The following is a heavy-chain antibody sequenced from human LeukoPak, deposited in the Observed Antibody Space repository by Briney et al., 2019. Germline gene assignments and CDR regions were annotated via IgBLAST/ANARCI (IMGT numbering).Heavy chain of an antibody. CDR2: INPNSGGT. J-gene: IGHJ6*02. CDR3: ARGRRITIFGVVTEYYYGMDV. Sequence: ASVKVSCKASGYTFTGYYMHWVRQAPGQGLEWMGWINPNSGGTNYAQKFQGRVTMTRDTSISTAYMELSRLRSDDTAVYYCARGRRITIFGVVTEYYYGMDVWGQGTTVTVSS. CDR1: GYTFTGYY. V-gene: IGHV1-2*02. D-gene: IGHD3-3*01.